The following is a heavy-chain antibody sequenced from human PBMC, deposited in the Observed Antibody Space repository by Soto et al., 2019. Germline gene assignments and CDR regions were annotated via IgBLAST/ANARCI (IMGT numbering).Heavy chain of an antibody. CDR2: ISYDGSNK. Sequence: GGSLRLSCAASGFTFSSYGMHWVRQAPGKGLEWVAVISYDGSNKYYADSVKGRFTISRDNSKNTLYLQMNSLRAEDTAVYYCAKDDQYYDYVVSAFDIWGQGTMVTVSS. V-gene: IGHV3-30*18. D-gene: IGHD3-16*01. CDR1: GFTFSSYG. J-gene: IGHJ3*02. CDR3: AKDDQYYDYVVSAFDI.